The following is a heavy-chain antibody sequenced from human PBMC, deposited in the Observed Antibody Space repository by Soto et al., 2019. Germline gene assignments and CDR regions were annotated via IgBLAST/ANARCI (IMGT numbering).Heavy chain of an antibody. D-gene: IGHD3-10*01. CDR1: GFTFTKYA. CDR3: AKDNLYYGSGHSPGD. CDR2: ISGSGRGAATFYP. Sequence: GGSLRLSCAASGFTFTKYAMSWVRQAPGKGLEWVSTISGSGRGAATFYPYYADSVKGRFTISRDNSKNTVSLQMTSLRAEDTALYYCAKDNLYYGSGHSPGDWGQGSLVIVSS. V-gene: IGHV3-23*01. J-gene: IGHJ4*02.